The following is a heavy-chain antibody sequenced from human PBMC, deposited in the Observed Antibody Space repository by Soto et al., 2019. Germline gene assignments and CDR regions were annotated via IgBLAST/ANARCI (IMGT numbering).Heavy chain of an antibody. D-gene: IGHD3-10*01. CDR3: ATGQIYYGSHY. Sequence: QVQLQESGPGLVKPSETLSLTFTVSGGSISHYYWSWIRQPPGKGLEWIGYVYYTGSTNYNPSLMSRVTISLDTSKNQFSLKLSSVTAADTAVYYCATGQIYYGSHYWGQGTLVTVSS. J-gene: IGHJ4*02. CDR1: GGSISHYY. V-gene: IGHV4-59*01. CDR2: VYYTGST.